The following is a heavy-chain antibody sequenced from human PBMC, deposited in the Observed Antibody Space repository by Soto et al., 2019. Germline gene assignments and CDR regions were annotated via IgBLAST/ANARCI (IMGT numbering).Heavy chain of an antibody. Sequence: EVQLVESGGGLVKPGGSLRLSCAASGFTFSSYSMNWVRQAPGKGLEWVSSISSSSSYIYYADSVKGRFTISRDNAKNSLYLQINSLRAEDTAVYYCARSWVATVTTLDYWGQGTLVTVSS. V-gene: IGHV3-21*01. D-gene: IGHD4-17*01. J-gene: IGHJ4*02. CDR1: GFTFSSYS. CDR3: ARSWVATVTTLDY. CDR2: ISSSSSYI.